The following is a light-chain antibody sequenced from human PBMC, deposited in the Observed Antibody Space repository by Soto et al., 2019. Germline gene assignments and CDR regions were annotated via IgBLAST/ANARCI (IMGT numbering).Light chain of an antibody. CDR1: QGISNY. J-gene: IGKJ1*01. Sequence: DIQMTQSPSSLSASVGDTVTITCRASQGISNYVAWYQQKPGQVPNLLIYAASTLQSGVPSRFSGRGSGTDFTLTISSLRPEDVATYYCQKYNNAPRTFGQGTKVEI. CDR2: AAS. V-gene: IGKV1-27*01. CDR3: QKYNNAPRT.